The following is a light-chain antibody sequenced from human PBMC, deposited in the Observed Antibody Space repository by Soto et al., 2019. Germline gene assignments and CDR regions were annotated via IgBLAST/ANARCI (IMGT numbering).Light chain of an antibody. CDR2: DVS. J-gene: IGKJ5*01. CDR3: HQRYNWPRVT. CDR1: QSVSNS. Sequence: EIMLAQSPATLSLSPGERVALSCRGSQSVSNSLAWYQQKPGQPPRLLIYDVSNRATGIPARFSGSGSGTDFTLTITSLEPEDFAVYFCHQRYNWPRVTFGQGTRLEIK. V-gene: IGKV3-11*01.